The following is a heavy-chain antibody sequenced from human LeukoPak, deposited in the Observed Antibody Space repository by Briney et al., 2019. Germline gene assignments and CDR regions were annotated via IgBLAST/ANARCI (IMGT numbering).Heavy chain of an antibody. CDR3: ARDRWEYYGSGSPFDY. CDR1: GYTFTSYG. CDR2: ISAYNGNT. Sequence: ASVKVSCKASGYTFTSYGISWVLQAPGQGLEWMGWISAYNGNTNYAQKLQGRVTMTTDTSTSTAYMELRSLRSDDTAVYYCARDRWEYYGSGSPFDYWGQGTLVTVSS. D-gene: IGHD3-10*01. J-gene: IGHJ4*02. V-gene: IGHV1-18*01.